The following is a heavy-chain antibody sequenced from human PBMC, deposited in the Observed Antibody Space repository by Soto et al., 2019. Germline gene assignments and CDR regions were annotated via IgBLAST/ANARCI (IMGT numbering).Heavy chain of an antibody. Sequence: PSETLSLTCTVSGGSISSYYWSWIRQPPGKGLEWIGYIYYSGSTNYNPSLKSRVTISVDTSKNQFSLKLSSVTAADTAVYYCGRGSRELDNIGFIAAAFSSYWYFDLWGRGTLVTVSS. CDR3: GRGSRELDNIGFIAAAFSSYWYFDL. D-gene: IGHD6-13*01. CDR1: GGSISSYY. CDR2: IYYSGST. J-gene: IGHJ2*01. V-gene: IGHV4-59*01.